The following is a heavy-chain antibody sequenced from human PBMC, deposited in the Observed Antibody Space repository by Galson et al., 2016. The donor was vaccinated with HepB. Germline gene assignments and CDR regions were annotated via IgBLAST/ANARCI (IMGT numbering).Heavy chain of an antibody. CDR2: DSMDGRRK. J-gene: IGHJ4*02. Sequence: SLRLSCAASGFTFSGYGMHWVRQAPGKGLEWVAADSMDGRRKWYAESVEGRFTISRDSAKNMLFLQMSSLRDDDTAVYFCARRHEYCPPVGCSVDYWGQGTLVSVSS. V-gene: IGHV3-30*03. D-gene: IGHD2/OR15-2a*01. CDR1: GFTFSGYG. CDR3: ARRHEYCPPVGCSVDY.